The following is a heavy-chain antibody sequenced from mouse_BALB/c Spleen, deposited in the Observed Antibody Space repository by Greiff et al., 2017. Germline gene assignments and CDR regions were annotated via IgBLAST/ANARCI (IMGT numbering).Heavy chain of an antibody. CDR1: GYTFTSYT. V-gene: IGHV1-4*02. CDR2: INPSSGYT. Sequence: QVQLKQSAAELARPGASVKMSCKASGYTFTSYTMHWVKQRPGQGLEWIGYINPSSGYTEYNQKFKDKTTLTADKSSSTAYMQLSSLTSEDSAVYYCARGYYGSSYWYFDVWGAGTTVTVSS. J-gene: IGHJ1*01. D-gene: IGHD1-1*01. CDR3: ARGYYGSSYWYFDV.